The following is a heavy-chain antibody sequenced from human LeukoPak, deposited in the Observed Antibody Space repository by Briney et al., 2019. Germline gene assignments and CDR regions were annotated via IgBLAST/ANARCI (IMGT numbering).Heavy chain of an antibody. D-gene: IGHD2-2*01. J-gene: IGHJ6*03. CDR2: IYYSGST. V-gene: IGHV4-61*01. CDR3: ARDRVGHQLVGRRHYYCYMDV. Sequence: PSETLSLTCTVSGGSLSSSSYDGGWVRQPPGRGLEWVGYIYYSGSTNYNPSLKSRPTISVHTSKNPLSLKLASVPPAAPPVSSRARDRVGHQLVGRRHYYCYMDVWGKGTTVTISS. CDR1: GGSLSSSSYD.